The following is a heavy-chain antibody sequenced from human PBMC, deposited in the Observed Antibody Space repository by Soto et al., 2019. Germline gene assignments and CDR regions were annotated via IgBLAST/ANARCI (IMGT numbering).Heavy chain of an antibody. CDR1: GYTFDSYV. V-gene: IGHV1-18*01. D-gene: IGHD1-26*01. Sequence: DSLKISCKASGYTFDSYVISWVQQAPGQGLEWMGWISSYNDNTKYAQKLQGRVTMTTDTSTSTAYMDLRSLRSDDTAVYYCARGWVSGSYVGWFDSWGQGTPFPVSS. CDR2: ISSYNDNT. CDR3: ARGWVSGSYVGWFDS. J-gene: IGHJ5*01.